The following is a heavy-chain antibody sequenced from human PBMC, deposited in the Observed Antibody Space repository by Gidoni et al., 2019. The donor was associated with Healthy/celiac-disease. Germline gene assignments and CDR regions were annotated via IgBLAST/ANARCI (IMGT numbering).Heavy chain of an antibody. CDR1: GGSFSGYY. J-gene: IGHJ6*02. Sequence: QVQLQQWGAGLLKPSETLSLTCAVYGGSFSGYYWSWIRQPPGKGLEWSGEINHSGSTNYNPSLKSRVTISVDTSKNQFSLKLSSVTAADTAVYYCARDCSSGSCYYYYGMDVWGQGTTVTVSS. V-gene: IGHV4-34*01. CDR3: ARDCSSGSCYYYYGMDV. D-gene: IGHD2-15*01. CDR2: INHSGST.